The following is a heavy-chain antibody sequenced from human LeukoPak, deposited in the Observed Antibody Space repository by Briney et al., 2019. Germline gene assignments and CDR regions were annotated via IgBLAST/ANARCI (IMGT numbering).Heavy chain of an antibody. CDR3: ARHSYYYDSSGHYYEWAFDI. CDR1: GGSISSYY. V-gene: IGHV4-59*08. CDR2: IYYSGST. Sequence: SETLSLTCTVSGGSISSYYWSWIRQPPGKGLEWIGYIYYSGSTNYNPSLKSRVTISVDTSKNQFSLKLSSVTAADTAVYYCARHSYYYDSSGHYYEWAFDIWGQGTMVTVSS. J-gene: IGHJ3*02. D-gene: IGHD3-22*01.